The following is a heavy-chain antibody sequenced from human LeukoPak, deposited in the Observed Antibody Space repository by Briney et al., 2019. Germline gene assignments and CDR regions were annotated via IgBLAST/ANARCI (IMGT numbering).Heavy chain of an antibody. CDR1: GGSVSRAGYY. V-gene: IGHV4-61*08. Sequence: PSETLSLTCTVSGGSVSRAGYYWSWIRQPPGKGLEWIGYIYFGETTAYSPSLKSRVSISVDRSKNQFSLNLTSVTAADTAVYYCATAWSGLLSDDAFDIWGQGTMATVSS. CDR2: IYFGETT. D-gene: IGHD3-3*01. J-gene: IGHJ3*02. CDR3: ATAWSGLLSDDAFDI.